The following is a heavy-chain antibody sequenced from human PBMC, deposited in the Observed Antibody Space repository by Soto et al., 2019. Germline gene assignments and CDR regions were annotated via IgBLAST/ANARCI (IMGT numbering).Heavy chain of an antibody. D-gene: IGHD2-8*02. CDR2: INPDSGAT. Sequence: HEHLVQSGAEVKRPGASLKVSCKASGYSFTGYYIHWVRQAPVQGLEWMGWINPDSGATNYAQNCQGRVTLTSDTSISTASMDLTSLTSDDTAVYYCARGDYGTGGYPFPYFDYWGQGTLVIVSS. J-gene: IGHJ4*02. CDR3: ARGDYGTGGYPFPYFDY. V-gene: IGHV1-2*02. CDR1: GYSFTGYY.